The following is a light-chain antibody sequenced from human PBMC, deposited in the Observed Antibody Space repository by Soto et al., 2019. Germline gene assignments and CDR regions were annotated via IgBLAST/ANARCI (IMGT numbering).Light chain of an antibody. J-gene: IGKJ2*01. CDR2: GAS. CDR1: ESVSRN. CDR3: QQYNNWPMYT. Sequence: TVMTQSPATLSVSPGERATLSCRANESVSRNLAWYQQRPGQAPRLLISGASTRATGIPARFSGIGSGTAFTLTISSLQSEDFAIYYCQQYNNWPMYTFGPGTKLE. V-gene: IGKV3-15*01.